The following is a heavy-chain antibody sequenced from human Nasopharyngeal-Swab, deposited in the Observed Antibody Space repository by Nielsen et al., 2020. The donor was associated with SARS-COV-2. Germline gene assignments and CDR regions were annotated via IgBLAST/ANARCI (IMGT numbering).Heavy chain of an antibody. CDR2: ISSSGSTI. D-gene: IGHD2-2*01. CDR3: ASVSAPSGDCSSTSCYPPTLRYYYYYYMDV. CDR1: GFTFSDYY. J-gene: IGHJ6*03. Sequence: GGSLRLSCAASGFTFSDYYMSWIRQAPGKGLEWVSYISSSGSTIYYADSVKGRFTISRDNAKNSLYLQMNSLRAEDTAVYYCASVSAPSGDCSSTSCYPPTLRYYYYYYMDVWGKGTTVTVSS. V-gene: IGHV3-11*04.